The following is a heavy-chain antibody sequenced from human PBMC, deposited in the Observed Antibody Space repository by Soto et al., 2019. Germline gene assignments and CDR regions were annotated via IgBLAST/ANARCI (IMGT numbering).Heavy chain of an antibody. D-gene: IGHD3-10*01. Sequence: GASVKVSCKASGGTFNNYAISWVRQAPGQGLEWMGWINPNSGGTNYAQKFQGWVTMTRDTSISTAYMELSRLRSDDTAVYYCARDGDYYGSGSRMDVWGQGTKVTVSS. V-gene: IGHV1-2*04. CDR1: GGTFNNYA. CDR3: ARDGDYYGSGSRMDV. CDR2: INPNSGGT. J-gene: IGHJ6*02.